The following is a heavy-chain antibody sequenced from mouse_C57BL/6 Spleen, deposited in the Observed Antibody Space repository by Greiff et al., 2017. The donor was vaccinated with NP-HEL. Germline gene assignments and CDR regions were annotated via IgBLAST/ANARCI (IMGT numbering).Heavy chain of an antibody. CDR2: INPSNGGT. Sequence: QVQLKQPGTELVKPGASVKLSCKASGYTFTSYWMHWVKQRPGQGLEWIGNINPSNGGTNYNEKFKSKATLTVDKSSSTAYMQLSSLTSEDSAVYYCARGFYDGYGFAYWGQGTLVTVSA. D-gene: IGHD2-3*01. J-gene: IGHJ3*01. CDR1: GYTFTSYW. V-gene: IGHV1-53*01. CDR3: ARGFYDGYGFAY.